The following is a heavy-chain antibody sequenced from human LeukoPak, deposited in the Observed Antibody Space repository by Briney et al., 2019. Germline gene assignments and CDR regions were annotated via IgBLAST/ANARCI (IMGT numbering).Heavy chain of an antibody. CDR3: ARGGRITIFGVVIADALDI. J-gene: IGHJ3*02. Sequence: SETLSLTCAVYGGSFSGYYWSWIRRPPGKGLEWIGEINHSGSTNYNPSLKSRVTISVDTSKNQFSLKLSSVTAADTAVYYCARGGRITIFGVVIADALDIWGQGTMVTVSS. D-gene: IGHD3-3*01. V-gene: IGHV4-34*01. CDR2: INHSGST. CDR1: GGSFSGYY.